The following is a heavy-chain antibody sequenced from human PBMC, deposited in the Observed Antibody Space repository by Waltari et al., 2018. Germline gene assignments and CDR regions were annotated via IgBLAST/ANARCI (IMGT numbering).Heavy chain of an antibody. CDR3: AKQDNLGATRPYFEY. CDR2: ISGSGGST. Sequence: EVQLLESGGGLFPPGRSLALSWAPPAFTCCSQALGWLRQAPGKGLEWVSAISGSGGSTYYADSVKGRFTISRDNSKNTLYLQMNSLRAEDTAVYYCAKQDNLGATRPYFEYWGQGTLVTVSS. CDR1: AFTCCSQA. J-gene: IGHJ4*02. V-gene: IGHV3-23*01. D-gene: IGHD1-26*01.